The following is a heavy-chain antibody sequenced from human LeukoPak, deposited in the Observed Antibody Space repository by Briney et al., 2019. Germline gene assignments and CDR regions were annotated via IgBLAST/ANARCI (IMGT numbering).Heavy chain of an antibody. J-gene: IGHJ6*03. CDR2: INHSGST. Sequence: SETLSLTCAVYGGSFSGYYWSWIRQPPGKGLEWIGEINHSGSTNYNPSLKSRVTISVDTSKNQFSLKLSSVTAADTAVYYCARGPTGSGGVCYMDVWGKGTTVTVSS. V-gene: IGHV4-34*01. D-gene: IGHD2-8*02. CDR3: ARGPTGSGGVCYMDV. CDR1: GGSFSGYY.